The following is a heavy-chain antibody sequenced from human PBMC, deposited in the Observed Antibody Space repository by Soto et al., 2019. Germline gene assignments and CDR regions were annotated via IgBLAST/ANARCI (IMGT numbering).Heavy chain of an antibody. V-gene: IGHV1-24*01. CDR2: FDPEDGET. Sequence: ASVKVSGKVSGYTLTELSMHGVRQSPLRGREWMGGFDPEDGETIYAQKFQGRVTMTEDTSTDTAYMELSSLRSEDTAVYYCATDNPRYGDYYYYGMDVWGQGTTVTVSS. CDR3: ATDNPRYGDYYYYGMDV. D-gene: IGHD4-17*01. CDR1: GYTLTELS. J-gene: IGHJ6*02.